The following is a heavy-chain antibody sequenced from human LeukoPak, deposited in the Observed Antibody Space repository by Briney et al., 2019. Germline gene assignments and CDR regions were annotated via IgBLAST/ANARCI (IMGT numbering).Heavy chain of an antibody. V-gene: IGHV3-23*01. Sequence: PGGSLRLSCAASGFTFSSYSMNWVRQAPGKGLEWVSSITGSGAGTSYADSVKGRFTVSRDNSKNTLYLQMNSLRAEDTAVYYCTKDPNGDYVGAFDFWDQGTLVIVSS. CDR3: TKDPNGDYVGAFDF. CDR1: GFTFSSYS. J-gene: IGHJ3*01. D-gene: IGHD4-17*01. CDR2: ITGSGAGT.